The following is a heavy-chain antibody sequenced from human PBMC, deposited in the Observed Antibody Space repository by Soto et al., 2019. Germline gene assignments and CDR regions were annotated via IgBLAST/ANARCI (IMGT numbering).Heavy chain of an antibody. J-gene: IGHJ5*02. Sequence: QQQLQESGPGLVKPSETLSLTCTVSGGSISSSSYYWGWIRQPPGKGLEWIGSIYYSGSTYYNPSLKSRVTISVDTSKNQFSLKLSSVTAADTAVYYCARPIYGDSWYNWFDPWGQGTLVTVSS. CDR1: GGSISSSSYY. CDR2: IYYSGST. CDR3: ARPIYGDSWYNWFDP. V-gene: IGHV4-39*01. D-gene: IGHD4-17*01.